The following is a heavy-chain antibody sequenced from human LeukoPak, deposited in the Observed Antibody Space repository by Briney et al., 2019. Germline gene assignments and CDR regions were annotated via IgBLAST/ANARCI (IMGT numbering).Heavy chain of an antibody. D-gene: IGHD2-2*01. CDR3: ARGQRPQYTSTWDNWFDP. CDR2: ISSSGNKV. V-gene: IGHV3-48*03. Sequence: GGSLRLSCAASGFPFSSYEMNWVRQAPGKRLQWVSYISSSGNKVYNAASVKGRFTISRDNAKNSLYLQIDSLRAEDTAVYYCARGQRPQYTSTWDNWFDPWGQGTQVTVSS. CDR1: GFPFSSYE. J-gene: IGHJ5*02.